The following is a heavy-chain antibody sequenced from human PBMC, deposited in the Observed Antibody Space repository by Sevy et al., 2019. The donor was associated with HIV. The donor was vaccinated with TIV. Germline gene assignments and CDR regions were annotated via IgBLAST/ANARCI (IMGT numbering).Heavy chain of an antibody. CDR3: AKGGVVVPAAKPFDY. J-gene: IGHJ4*02. V-gene: IGHV3-7*01. Sequence: GGSLRLSCAASGFTFSSYWMSWVRQAPGKGLEWVANIKQDGSVKYYVDSVKGRFTISRDNAKNSLYLQMNSLRAEDTAVYYCAKGGVVVPAAKPFDYWGQGTLVTVSS. CDR2: IKQDGSVK. D-gene: IGHD2-2*02. CDR1: GFTFSSYW.